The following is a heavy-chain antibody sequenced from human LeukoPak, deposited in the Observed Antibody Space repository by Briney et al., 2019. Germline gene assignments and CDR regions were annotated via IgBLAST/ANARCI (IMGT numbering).Heavy chain of an antibody. CDR1: GGSLSSYY. J-gene: IGHJ4*02. V-gene: IGHV4-4*07. CDR3: ARLQIPRITIFGVVGFDY. Sequence: SETLSPTCTVSGGSLSSYYWSWIRQPAGKGLEWIGRIYTSGSTNYNPSLKSRVTMSVDTSKNQFSLKLSSVTAADTAVYYCARLQIPRITIFGVVGFDYWGQGTLVTVSS. D-gene: IGHD3-3*01. CDR2: IYTSGST.